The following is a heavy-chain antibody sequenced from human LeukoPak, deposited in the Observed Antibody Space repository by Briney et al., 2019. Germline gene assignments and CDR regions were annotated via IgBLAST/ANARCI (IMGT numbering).Heavy chain of an antibody. D-gene: IGHD3-16*02. V-gene: IGHV1-46*01. J-gene: IGHJ4*02. CDR2: INPSGGGT. CDR1: GYTFTRYY. CDR3: ARGLGSYPEIPLDY. Sequence: ASVKVSCKASGYTFTRYYMHWVRQAPGQGLEWMGIINPSGGGTIYAQKFQGRVTMTGDTSTSTVYMELSSLRSEDTAMYYCARGLGSYPEIPLDYWGQGTLVTVSS.